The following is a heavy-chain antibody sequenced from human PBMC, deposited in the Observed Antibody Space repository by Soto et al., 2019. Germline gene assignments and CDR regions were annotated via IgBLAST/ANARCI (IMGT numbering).Heavy chain of an antibody. CDR1: GFILNSYG. CDR3: AKYGDLYSGYSDH. D-gene: IGHD5-12*01. V-gene: IGHV3-23*01. CDR2: LTSGGGT. Sequence: EVQLLESGGGLVQPGGSLRLSCEASGFILNSYGMSWVRQAPGKGLEWVSTLTSGGGTHYADSVKGRFTISRENSKNTLYLQMNSLRAEDTAVYYCAKYGDLYSGYSDHWGQGTLVTGSS. J-gene: IGHJ4*02.